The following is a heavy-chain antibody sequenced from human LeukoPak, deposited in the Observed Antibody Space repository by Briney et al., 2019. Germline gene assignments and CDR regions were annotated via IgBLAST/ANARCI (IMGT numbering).Heavy chain of an antibody. CDR2: IYHSGST. CDR3: ARDPRGSSVDWFDP. D-gene: IGHD1-26*01. CDR1: GYSISGGYY. V-gene: IGHV4-38-2*02. Sequence: IPSETLSLTCAVSGYSISGGYYWGWIRQPPGKGLEWIGSIYHSGSTYYNPSLKSRVTISVDTSKNQFSLKLSSVTAADTAVYYCARDPRGSSVDWFDPWGQGTLVTVSS. J-gene: IGHJ5*02.